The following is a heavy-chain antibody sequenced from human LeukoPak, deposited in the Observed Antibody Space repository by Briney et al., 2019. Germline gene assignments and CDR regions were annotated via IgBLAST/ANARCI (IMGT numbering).Heavy chain of an antibody. Sequence: PSQTLSLTCAVSGGSISSGGYSWSWIRQPPGKGLEWIGYIYDSGSTYYNPSLKSRVTISVDTSKNQFSLKLSSVTAADTAVYYCARGRSSMVRGYYYYMDVWGKGTTVTISS. CDR1: GGSISSGGYS. D-gene: IGHD3-10*01. V-gene: IGHV4-30-4*07. J-gene: IGHJ6*03. CDR2: IYDSGST. CDR3: ARGRSSMVRGYYYYMDV.